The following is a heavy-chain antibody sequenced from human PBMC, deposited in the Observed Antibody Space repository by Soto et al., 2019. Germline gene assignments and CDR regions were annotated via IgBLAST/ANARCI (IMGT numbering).Heavy chain of an antibody. V-gene: IGHV1-2*04. CDR1: GYTFTGYY. Sequence: ASVKVSCKASGYTFTGYYMHWVRQAPGQGLEWMGWINPNSGGTNYAQKFQGWVTMTRDTSISTAYMELSRLRSDDTAVYYCARASYYSDSFGYFLDSWGQGTLVTVSS. D-gene: IGHD3-22*01. J-gene: IGHJ4*02. CDR2: INPNSGGT. CDR3: ARASYYSDSFGYFLDS.